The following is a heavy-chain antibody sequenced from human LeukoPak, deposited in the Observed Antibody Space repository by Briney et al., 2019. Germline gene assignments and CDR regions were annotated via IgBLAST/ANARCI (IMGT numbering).Heavy chain of an antibody. CDR2: ISGSGGST. V-gene: IGHV3-23*01. CDR3: AKTYYDILPGYYHPLYYFDY. J-gene: IGHJ4*02. D-gene: IGHD3-9*01. Sequence: GGSLRLSCAASGFTFSSYAMSWVRQAPGKGLEWVSAISGSGGSTYYADSVKGRFTISRDNSKNTLYLQMNSLRAEDTAVYYCAKTYYDILPGYYHPLYYFDYWGQGTLVTVSP. CDR1: GFTFSSYA.